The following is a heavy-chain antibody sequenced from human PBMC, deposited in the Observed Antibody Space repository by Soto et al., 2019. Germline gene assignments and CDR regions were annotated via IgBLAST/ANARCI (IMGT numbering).Heavy chain of an antibody. CDR1: GGSLIDYN. J-gene: IGHJ4*02. V-gene: IGHV4-34*01. CDR3: ARVGGTWSSSWYDY. Sequence: PSETLSLTCAVYGGSLIDYNWSWIRQPPGKGLEWIGEINHSGGTNYNPSLTSRATISVDTSKNQFSLKLSSVTAADTAVYYCARVGGTWSSSWYDYWGQGTLVTVSS. D-gene: IGHD6-13*01. CDR2: INHSGGT.